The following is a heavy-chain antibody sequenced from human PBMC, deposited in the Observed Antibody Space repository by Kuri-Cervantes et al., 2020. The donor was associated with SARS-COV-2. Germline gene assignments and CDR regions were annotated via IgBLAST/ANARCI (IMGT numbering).Heavy chain of an antibody. Sequence: GESLKISCAASGFTFSDYYMSWIRQAPGKGLEWVSYISSSGSTIYYADSVKGRFTVSRDNSKNTLFLHMDSLRGEDTAVYYCARNINWGQGTMVTVSS. J-gene: IGHJ3*01. CDR1: GFTFSDYY. CDR3: ARNIN. CDR2: ISSSGSTI. V-gene: IGHV3-11*04.